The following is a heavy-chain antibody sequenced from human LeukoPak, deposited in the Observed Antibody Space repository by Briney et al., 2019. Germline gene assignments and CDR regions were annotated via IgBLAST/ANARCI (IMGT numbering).Heavy chain of an antibody. CDR2: LDVGGST. Sequence: GGSLRLSCAGSGLTVSGNYMSWVRQPPGKGPEWVSVLDVGGSTYYADSVKGRFTISRDKSKNTLYLQINSLRAEDTAVYYCARGGNSGGSLRSPFDIWGRGTMVTVSS. D-gene: IGHD2-15*01. CDR3: ARGGNSGGSLRSPFDI. J-gene: IGHJ3*02. CDR1: GLTVSGNY. V-gene: IGHV3-53*01.